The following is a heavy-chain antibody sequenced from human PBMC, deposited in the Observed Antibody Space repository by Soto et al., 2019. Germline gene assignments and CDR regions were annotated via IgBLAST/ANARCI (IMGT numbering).Heavy chain of an antibody. J-gene: IGHJ4*02. D-gene: IGHD3-22*01. CDR3: AKDRNYYDSSGYDY. CDR2: IIGSGGST. CDR1: GFTFNSYA. Sequence: GGSLRLSCAASGFTFNSYAMSWVRQAPGKGLEWVSTIIGSGGSTYYSDSVKGRFSVSRDNSKNTLYLQMNSLRAEDTAVYYCAKDRNYYDSSGYDYWGQGTLVTVSS. V-gene: IGHV3-23*01.